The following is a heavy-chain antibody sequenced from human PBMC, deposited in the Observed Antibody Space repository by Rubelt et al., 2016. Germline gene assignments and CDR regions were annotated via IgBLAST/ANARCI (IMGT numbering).Heavy chain of an antibody. D-gene: IGHD2-2*01. J-gene: IGHJ5*02. V-gene: IGHV1-46*01. Sequence: LGWVGIINPSGGSTSYAQKFQGRVTMTRDPSTSTVYMELSSLRSEDTAVYYCARAYVPAAIYWFDPWGQGTLVTVSS. CDR3: ARAYVPAAIYWFDP. CDR2: INPSGGST.